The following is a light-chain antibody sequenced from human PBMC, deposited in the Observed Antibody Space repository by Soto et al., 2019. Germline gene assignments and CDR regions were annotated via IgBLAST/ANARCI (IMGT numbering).Light chain of an antibody. CDR3: QQYSSWPPWT. CDR1: QSVISN. V-gene: IGKV3-15*01. Sequence: ELVLTQSPATLSLSPGERATLSCRASQSVISNLAWYQQKPGQAPRLLIYGASARATGIPARFSGSGSGTEFTLTISSLESEDSAVYYGQQYSSWPPWTFGQGTKVDIK. J-gene: IGKJ1*01. CDR2: GAS.